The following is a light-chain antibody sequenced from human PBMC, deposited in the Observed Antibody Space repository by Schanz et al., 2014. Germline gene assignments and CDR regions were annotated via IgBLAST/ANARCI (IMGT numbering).Light chain of an antibody. V-gene: IGLV1-51*02. CDR1: YSNIGAGYD. CDR3: GTWDASLSAGGV. J-gene: IGLJ3*02. Sequence: QSVLTQPPSVSGVPGQRVTISCTGSYSNIGAGYDVHWYQQLPGTAPKLLIYSNNQRPSGVPDRFSGSKSGTSATLGITGLQTGDEADYYCGTWDASLSAGGVFGGGTKLTVL. CDR2: SNN.